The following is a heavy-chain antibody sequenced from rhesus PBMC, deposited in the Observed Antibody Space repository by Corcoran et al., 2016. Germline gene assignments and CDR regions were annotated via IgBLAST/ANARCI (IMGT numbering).Heavy chain of an antibody. J-gene: IGHJ4*01. D-gene: IGHD3-9*01. CDR1: GFTFGSYA. CDR3: ARGEDDYGYYYSD. V-gene: IGHV1-198*02. CDR2: IIPLFGIT. Sequence: QVQLVQSGAEVKKPGASVKVSCKASGFTFGSYAINWVRQAPGQGLEWMGVIIPLFGITNYAKKFQGRVTITADTSTSPAYMELSSLRSEDTAVYYCARGEDDYGYYYSDWGQGVLVTVSS.